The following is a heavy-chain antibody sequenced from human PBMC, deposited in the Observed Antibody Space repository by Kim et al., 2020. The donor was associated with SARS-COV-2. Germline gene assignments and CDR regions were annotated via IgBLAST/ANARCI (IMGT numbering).Heavy chain of an antibody. V-gene: IGHV1-3*01. J-gene: IGHJ5*02. Sequence: SQKFPGRVTITRDTSASTAYMELSSLRSEDTAVYYCARGWWGPTDEWFDPWGQGTLVTVSS. CDR3: ARGWWGPTDEWFDP. D-gene: IGHD2-15*01.